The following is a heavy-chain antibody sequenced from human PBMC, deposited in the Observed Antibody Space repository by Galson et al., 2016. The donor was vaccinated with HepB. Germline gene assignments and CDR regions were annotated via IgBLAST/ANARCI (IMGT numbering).Heavy chain of an antibody. CDR1: GGSISSGGYS. CDR2: IYHSGST. D-gene: IGHD3-10*01. Sequence: TLSLTCTVSGGSISSGGYSWSWIRQHPGKGLEWIGYIYHSGSTYYNPSLKSRVSISVDTSKNQFSLKLSSVTAADTAVYFCARDRSSGSGSFGYWGQGTLVTVSS. CDR3: ARDRSSGSGSFGY. V-gene: IGHV4-31*03. J-gene: IGHJ4*02.